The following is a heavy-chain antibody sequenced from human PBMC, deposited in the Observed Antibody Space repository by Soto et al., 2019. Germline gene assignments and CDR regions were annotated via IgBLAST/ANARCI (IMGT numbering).Heavy chain of an antibody. V-gene: IGHV1-69*13. CDR2: IIPIFGTA. CDR1: GGTFSSYA. D-gene: IGHD2-2*02. J-gene: IGHJ6*02. Sequence: ASVKVSCKASGGTFSSYAISWVRQAPGQGLEWMGGIIPIFGTANYAQKFQGRVTITADESTSTAYMELSSLRSEDTAVYYCARAVNGYCSSTSCYTQLYYGMDVWGQGTTVTVSS. CDR3: ARAVNGYCSSTSCYTQLYYGMDV.